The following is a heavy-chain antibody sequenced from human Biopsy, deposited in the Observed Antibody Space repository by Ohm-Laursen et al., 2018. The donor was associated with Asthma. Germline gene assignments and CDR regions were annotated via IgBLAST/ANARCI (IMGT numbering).Heavy chain of an antibody. CDR1: GFTFSSYA. V-gene: IGHV3-9*01. J-gene: IGHJ4*02. D-gene: IGHD1-26*01. CDR3: AKGEWELLEANFDY. CDR2: ISWNSGSI. Sequence: SLRLSCAASGFTFSSYAMSWVRQAPGKGLEWVSGISWNSGSIGYADSVKGRFTISRDNAKNSLYPQMNSLRAEDTALYYCAKGEWELLEANFDYWGQGTLVTVSS.